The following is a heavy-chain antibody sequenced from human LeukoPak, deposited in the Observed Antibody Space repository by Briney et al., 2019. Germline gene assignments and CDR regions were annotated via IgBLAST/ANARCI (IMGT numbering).Heavy chain of an antibody. CDR3: ASAGTYYDFWSGSIRDAFDI. Sequence: GASVKVSCKASGYTFTGYYMHWVRQAPGQGLEWMGWINPNSGGTNYAQKFQGRVTMTRDTSISTAYMELSRLRSDDKAVYYCASAGTYYDFWSGSIRDAFDIWGQGTMVTVSS. V-gene: IGHV1-2*02. D-gene: IGHD3-3*01. CDR2: INPNSGGT. J-gene: IGHJ3*02. CDR1: GYTFTGYY.